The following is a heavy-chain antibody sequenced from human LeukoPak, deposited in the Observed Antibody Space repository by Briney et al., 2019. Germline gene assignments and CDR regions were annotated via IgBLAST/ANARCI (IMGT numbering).Heavy chain of an antibody. V-gene: IGHV3-23*01. CDR1: GFTFGSYA. Sequence: GGSLRLSCVASGFTFGSYAMSWVRQAPGKGLEWLSGISGSGANSFTADSVKGRFTISRDNSKSTLFLQMNSLRVDDTAVYYCAKWDDNRLLSFGEFLSHWGQGTQVAVSS. D-gene: IGHD3-10*01. CDR2: ISGSGANS. J-gene: IGHJ4*02. CDR3: AKWDDNRLLSFGEFLSH.